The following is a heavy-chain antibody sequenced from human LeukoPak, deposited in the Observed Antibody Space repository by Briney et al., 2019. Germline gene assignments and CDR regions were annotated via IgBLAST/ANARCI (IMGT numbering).Heavy chain of an antibody. J-gene: IGHJ4*02. CDR1: GFTFDDYA. Sequence: GRSLRLSCAASGFTFDDYAMHWVRQAPGKGLEWVSAISGSGGSTYYADSVKGRFTISRDNSKNTLYLQMNSLRAEDTAVYYCAKVFYGDLIDYWGQGTLVTVSS. CDR2: ISGSGGST. CDR3: AKVFYGDLIDY. D-gene: IGHD4-17*01. V-gene: IGHV3-23*01.